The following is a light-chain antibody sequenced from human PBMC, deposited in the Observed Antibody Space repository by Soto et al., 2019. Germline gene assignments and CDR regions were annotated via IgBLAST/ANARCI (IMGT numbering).Light chain of an antibody. CDR2: DDS. J-gene: IGLJ1*01. CDR3: QVWDSNSVYV. CDR1: NIGNKR. V-gene: IGLV3-21*02. Sequence: SYELAQPPSVSVAPGQTARITCGGNNIGNKRVHWYQQKPGQAPVLVVYDDSDRPSGIPERFSGSNSGNTATLSISRVEAGDEADYYCQVWDSNSVYVFGTGTKVTV.